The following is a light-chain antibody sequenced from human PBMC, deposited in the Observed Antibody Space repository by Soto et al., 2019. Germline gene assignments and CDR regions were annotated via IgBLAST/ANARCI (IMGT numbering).Light chain of an antibody. J-gene: IGKJ1*01. CDR1: QSVSSY. CDR2: DAS. Sequence: EIVLTQSPATLSLSPGERATLSCRASQSVSSYLAWYQHKPGQAPRLLLYDASNRATGIPARFSGSGSGTDFTLTIASLEPEDFAVYYCQQRSNWPRTFGQGTKVDIK. V-gene: IGKV3-11*01. CDR3: QQRSNWPRT.